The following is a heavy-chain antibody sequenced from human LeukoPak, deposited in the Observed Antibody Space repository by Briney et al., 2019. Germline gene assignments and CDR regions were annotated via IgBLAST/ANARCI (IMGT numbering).Heavy chain of an antibody. CDR1: GFTFSSYA. CDR3: AKAPVVVIAIPDY. D-gene: IGHD2-21*01. Sequence: GGSLRLSCAASGFTFSSYAMSWVRQAPGKGLEWVSAISGSGGSTYHADSVKGRFTISRDNSKNTLYLQMNSLRAEDTAVYYCAKAPVVVIAIPDYWGQGTLVTVSS. CDR2: ISGSGGST. J-gene: IGHJ4*02. V-gene: IGHV3-23*01.